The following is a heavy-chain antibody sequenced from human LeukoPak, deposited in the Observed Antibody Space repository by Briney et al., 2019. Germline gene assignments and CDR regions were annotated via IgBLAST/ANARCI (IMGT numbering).Heavy chain of an antibody. D-gene: IGHD4-23*01. CDR3: VKDRSELLRWYPHWFDP. CDR2: ISSNGGST. V-gene: IGHV3-64D*06. CDR1: GFTFSSYA. J-gene: IGHJ5*02. Sequence: PGGSLRLSCSASGFTFSSYAMHWVRQAPGKGLEYVSAISSNGGSTYYADSVKGRFTISRDNSKNTLYLQMSSLRAEDTAVYYCVKDRSELLRWYPHWFDPWGQGTLVTVSS.